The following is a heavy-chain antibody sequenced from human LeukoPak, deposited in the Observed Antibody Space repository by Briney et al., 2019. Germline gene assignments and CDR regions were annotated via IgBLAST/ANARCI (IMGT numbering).Heavy chain of an antibody. V-gene: IGHV4-39*01. CDR3: VRHVKPPLDAFDI. J-gene: IGHJ3*02. CDR2: IYDSGST. Sequence: PSETLSLTCTVSGGSIRSSYYYWGWIRQPPGKGLEWIGSIYDSGSTYYNPSLKSRVTISVDTSKNQFSLKLNSVTAADTAVYYCVRHVKPPLDAFDIWGQGTMVTVSS. CDR1: GGSIRSSYYY. D-gene: IGHD2/OR15-2a*01.